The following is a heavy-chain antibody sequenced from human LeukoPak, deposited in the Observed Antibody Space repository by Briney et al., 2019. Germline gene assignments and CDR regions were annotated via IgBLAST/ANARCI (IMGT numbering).Heavy chain of an antibody. CDR2: ISAYNNNT. Sequence: GASVKVSCKASGYTFTSYGISWVRQAPGQGLEWMGWISAYNNNTNYAQKFQGRVTMTRDTSISTAYMELSRLRSDDTAVYYCARDHRYCSSTSCYAVAPMDVWGKGTTVTVSS. D-gene: IGHD2-2*01. V-gene: IGHV1-18*01. CDR1: GYTFTSYG. CDR3: ARDHRYCSSTSCYAVAPMDV. J-gene: IGHJ6*03.